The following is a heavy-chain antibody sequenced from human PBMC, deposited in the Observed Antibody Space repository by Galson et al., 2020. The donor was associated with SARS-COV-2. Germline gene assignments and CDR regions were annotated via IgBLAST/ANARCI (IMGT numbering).Heavy chain of an antibody. J-gene: IGHJ4*02. CDR1: GGSLTGYY. D-gene: IGHD3-16*01. CDR3: VREIGGSLYFDL. V-gene: IGHV1-2*02. CDR2: VSTNNGDT. Sequence: ASVQVSCKVPGGSLTGYYIHWIRQAPGQGLEWMGCVSTNNGDTRYTQIFHDRVTMTTDTATSTAYMGLSSLTSDDTAVYFCVREIGGSLYFDLWGQGTLVAVSS.